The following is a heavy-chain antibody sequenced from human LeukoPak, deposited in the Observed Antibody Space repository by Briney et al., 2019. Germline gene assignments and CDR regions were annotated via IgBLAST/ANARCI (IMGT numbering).Heavy chain of an antibody. CDR1: GFTFDDYA. J-gene: IGHJ4*02. CDR3: AKGYVHDGAPSFDY. Sequence: GGSLRLSCAASGFTFDDYAMHWVRQAPGKGLEGVSGISWNSGSIGYADSGKGRFTISRDNAKTSLYLQMNSLRAEDTALYYCAKGYVHDGAPSFDYWGQGTLVTVSS. CDR2: ISWNSGSI. V-gene: IGHV3-9*01. D-gene: IGHD3-16*01.